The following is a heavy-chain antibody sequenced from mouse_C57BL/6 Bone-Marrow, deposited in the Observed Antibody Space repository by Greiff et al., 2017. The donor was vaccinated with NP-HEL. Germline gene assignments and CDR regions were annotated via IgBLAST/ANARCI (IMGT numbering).Heavy chain of an antibody. J-gene: IGHJ2*01. CDR3: ARDRDYYGSSLDY. CDR1: GFTFSSYA. Sequence: DVMLVESGGGLVKPGGSLKLSCAASGFTFSSYAMSWVRQTPEKRLEWVATISDGGSYTYYPDNVKGRFTISRDNAKNNLYLQMSHLKSEDTAMYYCARDRDYYGSSLDYWGQGTTLTVSS. CDR2: ISDGGSYT. D-gene: IGHD1-1*01. V-gene: IGHV5-4*01.